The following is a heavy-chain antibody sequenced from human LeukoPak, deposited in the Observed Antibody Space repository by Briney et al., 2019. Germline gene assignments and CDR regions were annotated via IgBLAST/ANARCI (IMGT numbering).Heavy chain of an antibody. D-gene: IGHD2-2*01. J-gene: IGHJ6*03. Sequence: SETLSLTCTVSGGSISSSSYYWGWIRQPPGKGLEWIGSIYYSGSTNYNPSLKSRVTISVDTSKNQFSLKLSSVTAADTAVYYCARGSVVVPAAGYYYYYMDVWGKGTTVTVSS. CDR3: ARGSVVVPAAGYYYYYMDV. CDR2: IYYSGST. CDR1: GGSISSSSYY. V-gene: IGHV4-39*07.